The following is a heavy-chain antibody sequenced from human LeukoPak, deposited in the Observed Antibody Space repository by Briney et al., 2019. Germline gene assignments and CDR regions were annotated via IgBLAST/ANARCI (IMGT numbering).Heavy chain of an antibody. CDR3: AREQWLDY. J-gene: IGHJ4*02. D-gene: IGHD6-19*01. CDR2: IYYSGST. V-gene: IGHV4-59*01. Sequence: SETLPLTCTVSGGSISSYYWSWIRQPPGKGLEWIGYIYYSGSTNYNPSLKSRVTISVDTSKNQSSLKLSSVTAADTAVYYCAREQWLDYWGQGTLVTVSS. CDR1: GGSISSYY.